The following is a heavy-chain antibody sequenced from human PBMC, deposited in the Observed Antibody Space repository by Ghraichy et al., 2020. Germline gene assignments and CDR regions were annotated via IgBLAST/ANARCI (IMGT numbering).Heavy chain of an antibody. CDR3: ARAGSDFWSGYYYYYGMDV. D-gene: IGHD3-3*01. CDR1: GGSVSSGSYY. CDR2: IYYSGST. V-gene: IGHV4-61*01. J-gene: IGHJ6*02. Sequence: SETLSLTCTVYGGSVSSGSYYWSWIRQPPGKGLEWIGYIYYSGSTNYNPSLKSRVTISVDTSKNQFSLKLSSVTAADTAVYYCARAGSDFWSGYYYYYGMDVWGQGTTVTVSS.